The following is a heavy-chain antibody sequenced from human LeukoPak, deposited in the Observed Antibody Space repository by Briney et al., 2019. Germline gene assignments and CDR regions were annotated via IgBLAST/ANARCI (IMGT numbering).Heavy chain of an antibody. CDR1: GFTFSTYR. CDR2: TSGSSGSTI. J-gene: IGHJ4*02. Sequence: GGSLRLSCAASGFTFSTYRMNWVRQAPGRGLEWLSYTSGSSGSTIYYAQSVRGRFTISRDDAKDTLYLQMNSLRVDDTAVYFCARDKIQWLRYSYFDYWGQGVLVTVSS. D-gene: IGHD5-12*01. V-gene: IGHV3-48*01. CDR3: ARDKIQWLRYSYFDY.